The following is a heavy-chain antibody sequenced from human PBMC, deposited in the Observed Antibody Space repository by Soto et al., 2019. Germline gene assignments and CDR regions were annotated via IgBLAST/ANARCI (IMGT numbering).Heavy chain of an antibody. J-gene: IGHJ5*02. D-gene: IGHD2-2*01. V-gene: IGHV3-33*01. CDR1: GFTFSSYR. CDR2: IWYDGSNK. CDR3: AREGPYHRKRTYNWFDP. Sequence: QVQLVESGGGVVQPGRSRRLSCAASGFTFSSYRMHWVRQAPRKGLEWVAVIWYDGSNKYYADSVKGRFTISRDNSKNTLYLQMKSLRAEDTAVYYCAREGPYHRKRTYNWFDPWGQGTLVTVSS.